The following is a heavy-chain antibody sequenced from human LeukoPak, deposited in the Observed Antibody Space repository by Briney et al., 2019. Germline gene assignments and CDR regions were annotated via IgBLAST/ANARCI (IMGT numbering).Heavy chain of an antibody. CDR3: ARGKMNGDDFDY. D-gene: IGHD4-17*01. CDR2: INPNSAT. J-gene: IGHJ4*02. Sequence: GASVKVSCKASGYTFSGSYMHWVRQAPGQGPEWMGWINPNSATNYAKRFQDRVTMTRDTSISTAYMELTRLRSEDTAVYCCARGKMNGDDFDYWGQGTLVTVSS. CDR1: GYTFSGSY. V-gene: IGHV1-2*02.